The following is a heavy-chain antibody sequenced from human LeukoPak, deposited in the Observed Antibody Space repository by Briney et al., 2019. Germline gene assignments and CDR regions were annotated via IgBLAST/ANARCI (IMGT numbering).Heavy chain of an antibody. Sequence: ASVKVSCKASGYTFTGYYMHWVRQAPGQGLEWMGWINPNSGGTNYAQKFQGRVTMTRDTSISTAYMELSRLRSDDTAVYYCARDRIVVVVAATYWFDPWGQGTLVTVCS. CDR3: ARDRIVVVVAATYWFDP. J-gene: IGHJ5*02. CDR1: GYTFTGYY. D-gene: IGHD2-15*01. V-gene: IGHV1-2*02. CDR2: INPNSGGT.